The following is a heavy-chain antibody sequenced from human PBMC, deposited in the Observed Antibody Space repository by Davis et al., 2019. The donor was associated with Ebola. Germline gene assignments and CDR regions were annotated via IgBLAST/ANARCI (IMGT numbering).Heavy chain of an antibody. V-gene: IGHV3-23*01. CDR3: AKVTLGARPIFAYYFDY. CDR2: ISGSGGST. D-gene: IGHD6-6*01. J-gene: IGHJ4*02. Sequence: PGGSLRLSCAASGFTFSSYAMSWVRQAPGKGLEWVSAISGSGGSTYYADSVKGRFTISRDNSKNTLYLQMNSLRAEDTAVYYCAKVTLGARPIFAYYFDYWGQGTLVTVSS. CDR1: GFTFSSYA.